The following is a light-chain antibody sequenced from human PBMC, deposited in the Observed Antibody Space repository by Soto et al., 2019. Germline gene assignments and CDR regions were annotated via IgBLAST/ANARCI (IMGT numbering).Light chain of an antibody. J-gene: IGLJ2*01. CDR2: DVS. V-gene: IGLV2-14*01. Sequence: QSVLTQPASVSGSPGQSITVSCIGTSSDIGGYNYVSWYQQHPGKAPKLMIHDVSNRPSGVSDRFSGSKSGNTASLTISGLQADDEAYYYCSSYANSNTQVFGGGTKLTVL. CDR1: SSDIGGYNY. CDR3: SSYANSNTQV.